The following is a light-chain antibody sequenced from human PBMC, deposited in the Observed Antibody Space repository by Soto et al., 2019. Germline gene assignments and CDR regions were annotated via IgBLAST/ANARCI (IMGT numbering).Light chain of an antibody. CDR2: HAS. J-gene: IGKJ5*01. CDR3: QQYNNWPPIN. CDR1: QSISNW. V-gene: IGKV1-5*01. Sequence: DIQMTQSPSTLPASVGDIVTITCRASQSISNWLAWYQQKPGTAPKLLIYHASTRATGIPARFSGSGSGTEFTLTIRSLQSEDFAVYYCQQYNNWPPINCGQGTRREIK.